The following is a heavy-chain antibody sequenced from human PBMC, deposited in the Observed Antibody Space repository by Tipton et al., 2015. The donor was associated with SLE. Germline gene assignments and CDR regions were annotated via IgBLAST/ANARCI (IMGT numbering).Heavy chain of an antibody. CDR1: GFTFDDYA. CDR2: ISWDGGST. J-gene: IGHJ4*02. D-gene: IGHD3-16*01. V-gene: IGHV3-43D*04. Sequence: SLRLSCAASGFTFDDYAMHWVRQAPGKGLEWVSLISWDGGSTYYADSVKGRFTISRDNAKNTLYLQMNSLRAEDTAVYYCARRGGLFDYWGQGTLVTVSS. CDR3: ARRGGLFDY.